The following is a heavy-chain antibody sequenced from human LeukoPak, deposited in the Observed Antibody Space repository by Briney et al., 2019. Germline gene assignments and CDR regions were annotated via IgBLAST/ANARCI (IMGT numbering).Heavy chain of an antibody. V-gene: IGHV4-30-2*01. J-gene: IGHJ4*02. D-gene: IGHD2-2*01. CDR1: GGSISSYS. Sequence: SETLSLTCTVSGGSISSYSWSWIRQPPGKGLEWIGYIYHSGSTYYNPSLKSRVTISVDRSKNQFSLKLSSVTAADTAVYYCASWTLGYCSSTSCSDYWGQGTLVTVSS. CDR2: IYHSGST. CDR3: ASWTLGYCSSTSCSDY.